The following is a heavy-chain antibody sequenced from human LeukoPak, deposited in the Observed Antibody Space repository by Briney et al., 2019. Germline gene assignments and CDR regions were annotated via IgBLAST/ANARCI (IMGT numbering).Heavy chain of an antibody. J-gene: IGHJ5*02. D-gene: IGHD2-15*01. Sequence: PGGSLRLSCAASGFTFIDYYMTWIRQAPGRGLEWISYINGSSSDTKYADSVKGRFTISRDNAKNSLYLLMNSLRAEDTAVYYCARRGTTYCTVDSCHPNWFDPWGQGTLVTVSS. V-gene: IGHV3-11*03. CDR1: GFTFIDYY. CDR2: INGSSSDT. CDR3: ARRGTTYCTVDSCHPNWFDP.